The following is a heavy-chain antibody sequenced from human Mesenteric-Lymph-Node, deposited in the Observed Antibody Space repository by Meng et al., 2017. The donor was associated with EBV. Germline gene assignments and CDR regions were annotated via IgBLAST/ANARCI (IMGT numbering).Heavy chain of an antibody. J-gene: IGHJ4*02. CDR1: GGDISSSSW. Sequence: QVPLKESGPGLVKPSGTLSLTCSVHGGDISSSSWWSWVRQPPGKGLEWLGEIYHSSGTTNYNPSLKSRVTISLDKSKNQFSLNLSSVTAADTAVYYCARLPPTTGYGTARSYWGQGTLVTVSS. CDR3: ARLPPTTGYGTARSY. V-gene: IGHV4-4*02. CDR2: IYHSSGTT. D-gene: IGHD6-13*01.